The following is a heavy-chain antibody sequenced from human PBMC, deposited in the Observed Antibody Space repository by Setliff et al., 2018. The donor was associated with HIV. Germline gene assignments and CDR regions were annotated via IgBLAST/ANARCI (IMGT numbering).Heavy chain of an antibody. Sequence: PVESLKISCQGSGYSFTRYWIGWVRQMPGKGLEWMGIIFPGDSDTRFSPSFQGQVSLSVDKSATTAYLHWSSLKASDTAIYYCARRSVSHGNGFDLWGQGTLVTVSS. D-gene: IGHD3-10*01. CDR1: GYSFTRYW. V-gene: IGHV5-51*01. CDR3: ARRSVSHGNGFDL. CDR2: IFPGDSDT. J-gene: IGHJ3*01.